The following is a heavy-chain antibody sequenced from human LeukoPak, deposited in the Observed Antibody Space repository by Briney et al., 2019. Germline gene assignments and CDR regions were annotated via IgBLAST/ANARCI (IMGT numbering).Heavy chain of an antibody. CDR2: INPNSGGT. CDR3: ARLDRTTVTTFDY. Sequence: ASVKVSCKASGYTFTGYYMHWVRQAPGQGLEWMGWINPNSGGTNYAQKFQGRVTMTRDTSISTAYMELSRLRSDDTAVYYCARLDRTTVTTFDYWGQGTLVTVSS. D-gene: IGHD4-17*01. J-gene: IGHJ4*02. CDR1: GYTFTGYY. V-gene: IGHV1-2*02.